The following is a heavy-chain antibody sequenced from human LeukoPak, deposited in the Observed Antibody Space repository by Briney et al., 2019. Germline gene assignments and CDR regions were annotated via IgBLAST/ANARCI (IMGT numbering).Heavy chain of an antibody. Sequence: GRSLRLSCAASGFTFSTYGMEWVRQAPGKGLEWVALIWYDGTNKYYVDSVKGRFTISRDNSKNTLFLQMNSLRAEDTAVYYCAKAGGNSGYDNYYYMDVWGKGTTVTVSS. CDR1: GFTFSTYG. V-gene: IGHV3-33*06. CDR3: AKAGGNSGYDNYYYMDV. CDR2: IWYDGTNK. D-gene: IGHD5-12*01. J-gene: IGHJ6*03.